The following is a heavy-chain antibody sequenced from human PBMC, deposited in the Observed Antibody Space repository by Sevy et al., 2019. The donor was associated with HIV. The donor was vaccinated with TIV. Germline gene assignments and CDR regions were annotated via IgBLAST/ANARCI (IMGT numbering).Heavy chain of an antibody. CDR2: IYSGGST. J-gene: IGHJ5*02. D-gene: IGHD2-15*01. CDR1: GFIVSSNY. V-gene: IGHV3-53*01. CDR3: ARVRSCSGGSCYSGGWFDP. Sequence: GGSLRLSCAASGFIVSSNYMSWVRQAPGKGLERVSVIYSGGSTYYADSVKGRFTISRDNSKNTLYLQMNSLRAEDTAVYYCARVRSCSGGSCYSGGWFDPWCQGTLVTVSS.